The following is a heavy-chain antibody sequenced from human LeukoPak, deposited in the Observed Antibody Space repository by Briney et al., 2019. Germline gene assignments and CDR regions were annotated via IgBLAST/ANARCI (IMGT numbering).Heavy chain of an antibody. J-gene: IGHJ5*02. Sequence: PSETLSLTCAVYGGSFSGYYWSWIRQPPGKGREWIGEINHSGSTNYNPSLKSRVTISVDTSKNQFSLKLSSVTAADTAVYYCARVGGRNYGGNSAWFDPWGQGTLVTVSS. CDR1: GGSFSGYY. V-gene: IGHV4-34*01. CDR2: INHSGST. D-gene: IGHD4-23*01. CDR3: ARVGGRNYGGNSAWFDP.